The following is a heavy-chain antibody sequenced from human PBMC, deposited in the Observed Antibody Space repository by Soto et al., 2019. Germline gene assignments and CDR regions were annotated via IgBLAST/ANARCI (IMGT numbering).Heavy chain of an antibody. V-gene: IGHV3-23*01. J-gene: IGHJ4*02. D-gene: IGHD6-13*01. CDR1: GFTFSSYA. Sequence: GGSLRLSCAASGFTFSSYAMSWVRKAPGKGLEWVSAISGSGGSTYYADSVKGRFTISRDNSKNTLYLQMNSLRAEDTAVYYCAKSRYKAAAGSQTPGYWGQGTLVTVSS. CDR2: ISGSGGST. CDR3: AKSRYKAAAGSQTPGY.